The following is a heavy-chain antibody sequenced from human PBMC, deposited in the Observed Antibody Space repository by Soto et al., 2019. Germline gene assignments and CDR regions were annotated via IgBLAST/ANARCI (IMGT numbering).Heavy chain of an antibody. V-gene: IGHV1-69-2*01. Sequence: EVQLVQSGAEVKKPGATMKISCKASGYTFSDYFMHWIQQAPGKGLEWMGLVDPEGSGTIYSEKFQGRLTLSADTSTRTAYMELSNLGSEDTAVYYCAFATSGNYGGFDFWGQGTLVTVSS. D-gene: IGHD4-17*01. J-gene: IGHJ3*01. CDR1: GYTFSDYF. CDR2: VDPEGSGT. CDR3: AFATSGNYGGFDF.